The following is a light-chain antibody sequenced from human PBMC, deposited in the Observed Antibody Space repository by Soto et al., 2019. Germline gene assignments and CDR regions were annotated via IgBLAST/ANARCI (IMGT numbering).Light chain of an antibody. CDR2: EVT. CDR1: SSDVGGYNY. CDR3: SSYAASNNFYFV. Sequence: QSALTQPPSASGSPGQSVTISCTGTSSDVGGYNYVSWYQQYPGRAPKLMIDEVTKRPSGVPDRFSGSKSGNTASLTVSGLQDEDEDDYYCSSYAASNNFYFVFGGGTKLTVL. J-gene: IGLJ3*02. V-gene: IGLV2-8*01.